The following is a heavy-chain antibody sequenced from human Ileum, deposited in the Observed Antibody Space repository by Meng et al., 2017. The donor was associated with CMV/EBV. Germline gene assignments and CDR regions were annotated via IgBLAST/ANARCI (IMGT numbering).Heavy chain of an antibody. D-gene: IGHD2-8*02. J-gene: IGHJ4*02. CDR2: GSTSGGHK. CDR1: GLTVGSHS. Sequence: CVGSGLTVGSHSVNWVSQAPGKGLEWVSSGSTSGGHKYDADSVKGRFTISSDNARNSIFLQLNSLRAEDTAVYYCARDNGTGPVFDHWGRGTLVTVSS. CDR3: ARDNGTGPVFDH. V-gene: IGHV3-21*01.